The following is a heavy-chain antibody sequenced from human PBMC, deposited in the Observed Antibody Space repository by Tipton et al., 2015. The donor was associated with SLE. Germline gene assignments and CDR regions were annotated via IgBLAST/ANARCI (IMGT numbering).Heavy chain of an antibody. CDR2: IYTSGST. J-gene: IGHJ3*02. Sequence: TLSLTCTVSGGSISSGSYYWSWIRQPAGKGLEWIGYIYTSGSTNYNPSLKSRVTISVDTSKNQFSLKLSSVTAADTAVYYYASLRVGVRGAFDIWGQGTMVTVSS. V-gene: IGHV4-61*09. D-gene: IGHD1-26*01. CDR3: ASLRVGVRGAFDI. CDR1: GGSISSGSYY.